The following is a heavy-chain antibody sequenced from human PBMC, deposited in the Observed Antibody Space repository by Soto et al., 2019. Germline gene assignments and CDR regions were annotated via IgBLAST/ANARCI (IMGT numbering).Heavy chain of an antibody. CDR1: GGSISSSSYY. Sequence: SETLSLTCTVSGGSISSSSYYWGWIRQPPGKGLEWIGSIYYSGSTYYNPSLKSRVTISVDTSKNQFSLKLSSVTAADTAVYYCARRSLWFGELLDWFDPWGQGTRVTVSS. V-gene: IGHV4-39*01. CDR2: IYYSGST. CDR3: ARRSLWFGELLDWFDP. J-gene: IGHJ5*01. D-gene: IGHD3-10*01.